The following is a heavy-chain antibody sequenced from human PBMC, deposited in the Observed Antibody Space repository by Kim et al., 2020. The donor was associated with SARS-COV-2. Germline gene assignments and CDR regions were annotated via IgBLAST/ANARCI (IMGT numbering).Heavy chain of an antibody. CDR2: ISYDGSNK. CDR1: GFTFSSYA. J-gene: IGHJ4*02. D-gene: IGHD3-10*01. Sequence: GGSLRLSCAASGFTFSSYAMHWVRQAPGKGLEWVAVISYDGSNKYYADSVKGRFTISRDNSKNTLYLQMNSLRAEDTAVYYCAIEGPVEATMVRGVIIPFDYWGQGTLVTVSS. V-gene: IGHV3-30*04. CDR3: AIEGPVEATMVRGVIIPFDY.